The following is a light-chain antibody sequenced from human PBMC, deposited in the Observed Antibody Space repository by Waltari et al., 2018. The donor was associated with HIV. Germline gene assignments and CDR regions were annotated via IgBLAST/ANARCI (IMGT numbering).Light chain of an antibody. CDR1: QTVSSS. CDR2: GAS. J-gene: IGKJ4*01. CDR3: QQYNDWPLT. Sequence: EIVMTQSPATLPVSPGERATVSCRASQTVSSSLAWYQQKPGQAPRLLIYGASTRATGIAARFSGSGSGTEFALTISSLQSEDFAVYYCQQYNDWPLTFGGGTRVEIK. V-gene: IGKV3-15*01.